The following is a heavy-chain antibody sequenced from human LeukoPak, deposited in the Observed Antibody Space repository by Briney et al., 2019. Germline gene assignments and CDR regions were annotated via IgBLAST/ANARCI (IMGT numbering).Heavy chain of an antibody. CDR3: ARVPYSGYDFDY. CDR1: GYTFTSYY. Sequence: ASVKVSCKASGYTFTSYYMHWVRQAPGQGLEWMGIINPSGGSTSYAQKFRGRVTMTRDTSTSTVYMELSSLRSEDTAVYYCARVPYSGYDFDYWGQGTLVTVSS. CDR2: INPSGGST. J-gene: IGHJ4*02. D-gene: IGHD5-12*01. V-gene: IGHV1-46*01.